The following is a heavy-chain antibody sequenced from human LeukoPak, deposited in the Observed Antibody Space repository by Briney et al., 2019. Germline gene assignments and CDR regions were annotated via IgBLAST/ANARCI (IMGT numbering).Heavy chain of an antibody. V-gene: IGHV3-30*18. CDR1: GFKFSDYY. CDR3: ANHLGSGWSFHY. Sequence: GGSLRLSCAAPGFKFSDYYMNWIRQAPGKGLEWVAVILYDGSNKYYADSVKGRFTISRDNSKNTLYLQMNSLRAEDTAVYYCANHLGSGWSFHYWGQGTLVTVSS. D-gene: IGHD6-19*01. J-gene: IGHJ4*02. CDR2: ILYDGSNK.